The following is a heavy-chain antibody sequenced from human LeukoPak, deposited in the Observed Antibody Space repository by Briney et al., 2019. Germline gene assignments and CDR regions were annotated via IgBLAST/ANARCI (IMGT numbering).Heavy chain of an antibody. Sequence: GGSLRLSCAASGFPFDEHAMHWVRQAPGKGLEWVSGISYSSETIGYVDSVKGRFTISRDNAKNSLFLQMNSLRAEDTAVYYCLCLWFGKGVYWGRGTLVTVSS. CDR1: GFPFDEHA. J-gene: IGHJ4*02. CDR3: LCLWFGKGVY. D-gene: IGHD3-10*01. V-gene: IGHV3-9*01. CDR2: ISYSSETI.